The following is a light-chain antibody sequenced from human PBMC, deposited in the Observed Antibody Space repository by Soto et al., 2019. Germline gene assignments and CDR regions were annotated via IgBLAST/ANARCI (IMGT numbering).Light chain of an antibody. Sequence: ESVWTKSRGTLSLSTGERAALSCRASQSVSSSYLAWFQQKPGQAPRLLIYGASSRATGIPDRFSGSVSGTDLTLTISRLEPEDFAVYYCPQYGSSPYTFAQGTKVDIK. V-gene: IGKV3-20*01. J-gene: IGKJ2*01. CDR2: GAS. CDR3: PQYGSSPYT. CDR1: QSVSSSY.